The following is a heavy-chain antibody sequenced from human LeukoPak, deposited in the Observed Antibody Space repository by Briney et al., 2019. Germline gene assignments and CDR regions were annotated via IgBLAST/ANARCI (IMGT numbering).Heavy chain of an antibody. CDR1: GFTFSGYW. CDR2: IEQDGSEK. J-gene: IGHJ3*02. CDR3: ARDLRYFDWLPDAFDI. Sequence: GGSLRLSCAASGFTFSGYWMSWVREAPGKGLEWVANIEQDGSEKYYVDSVKGRFTISRDNAKNSLYLQMNSLRAEDTAVYYCARDLRYFDWLPDAFDIWGQGTMVTVSS. D-gene: IGHD3-9*01. V-gene: IGHV3-7*01.